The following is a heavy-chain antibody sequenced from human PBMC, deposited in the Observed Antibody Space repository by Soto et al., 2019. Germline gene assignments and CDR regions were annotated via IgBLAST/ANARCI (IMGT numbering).Heavy chain of an antibody. J-gene: IGHJ6*02. Sequence: GGSLRLSCVVSGGSFSDFYMSWIRKAPGKGLERVSHISTDSSNTKYGDSVKGRFTVSRDNAKRSLYLQMNSLRVEDTGIYYCATYGMDGWGQGHTVTVSS. CDR3: ATYGMDG. V-gene: IGHV3-11*06. CDR2: ISTDSSNT. CDR1: GGSFSDFY.